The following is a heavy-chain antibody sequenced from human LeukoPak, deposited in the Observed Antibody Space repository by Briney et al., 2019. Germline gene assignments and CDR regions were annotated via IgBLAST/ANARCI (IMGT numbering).Heavy chain of an antibody. V-gene: IGHV3-23*01. CDR1: GFSFSNYG. CDR2: IIGSGAMT. D-gene: IGHD2-8*02. J-gene: IGHJ4*02. Sequence: GGTLRLSCAASGFSFSNYGMNWVRQAPGKGLEWVSGIIGSGAMTYYADSVKGRFTISRDNSKNTVYLQMNSLRAEDTAIYYCATYRQVLLPFESWGQGTLVTVSS. CDR3: ATYRQVLLPFES.